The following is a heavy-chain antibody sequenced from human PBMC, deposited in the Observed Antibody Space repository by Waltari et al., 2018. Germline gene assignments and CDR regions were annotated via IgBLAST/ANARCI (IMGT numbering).Heavy chain of an antibody. Sequence: EVQLVESGGGLVQPGGSLRLSCAAPGFTSSKYWMHWVRQAPGKGLVWVSRINEDGKTTTYADSVKGRFTISRDNAKNTMYLQMKSLRPEDTAVYFCARDLAGRDDSWGQGTLVTVSS. J-gene: IGHJ5*01. CDR3: ARDLAGRDDS. D-gene: IGHD6-19*01. CDR2: INEDGKTT. CDR1: GFTSSKYW. V-gene: IGHV3-74*01.